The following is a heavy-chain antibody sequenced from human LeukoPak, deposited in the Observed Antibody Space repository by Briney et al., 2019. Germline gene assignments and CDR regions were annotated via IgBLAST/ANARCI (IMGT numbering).Heavy chain of an antibody. CDR1: GFTFSSYG. V-gene: IGHV3-23*01. CDR3: ANLDYYYYYMDV. Sequence: GGSLRLSCAASGFTFSSYGMSWVRQAPGKGLEWVSAISGSGGSTYYADSVKGRFTISRDNSKNTLYLQMNSLRAEDTAVYYCANLDYYYYYMDVWGKGTTVTVSS. CDR2: ISGSGGST. J-gene: IGHJ6*03.